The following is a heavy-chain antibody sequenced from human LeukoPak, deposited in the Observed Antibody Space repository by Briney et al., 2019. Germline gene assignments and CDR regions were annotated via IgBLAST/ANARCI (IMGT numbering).Heavy chain of an antibody. CDR3: ARGHYGLDQ. CDR1: GFTLSDHY. V-gene: IGHV3-11*04. Sequence: GGSLRLSCGASGFTLSDHYMSWIRQAPGTGLEWVSYISGSGNDVYYADSVKGRFTISRDNAKNSLYLQINSLRAEDTAVYFCARGHYGLDQWGQGTLVTVSS. D-gene: IGHD4-17*01. J-gene: IGHJ4*02. CDR2: ISGSGNDV.